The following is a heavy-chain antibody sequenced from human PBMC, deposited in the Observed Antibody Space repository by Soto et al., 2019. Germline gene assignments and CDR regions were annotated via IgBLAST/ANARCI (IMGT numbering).Heavy chain of an antibody. V-gene: IGHV3-23*01. CDR2: ISGSGGST. Sequence: LGLSCAASGFTFSSYAMSWVRQAPGKGLEWVSAISGSGGSTYYADSVKGRFTISRDNSKNTLYLQMNSLRAEDTAVYYCAKGGKIYYYYGMDVWGQGTTVTVSS. J-gene: IGHJ6*02. D-gene: IGHD3-16*01. CDR3: AKGGKIYYYYGMDV. CDR1: GFTFSSYA.